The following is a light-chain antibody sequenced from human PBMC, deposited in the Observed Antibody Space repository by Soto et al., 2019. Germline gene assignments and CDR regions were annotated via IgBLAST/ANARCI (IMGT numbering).Light chain of an antibody. Sequence: TQSPSVSAAPVQMAAACCAGSRGNIGGNSVYLYHQLQATAPTLLNYDDAKRPSAIPDRFSGSKSGTSATLGITGFQTGDEADYNCGTWDSSLSADVFGTGTKFSVL. CDR3: GTWDSSLSADV. V-gene: IGLV1-51*01. CDR1: RGNIGGNS. J-gene: IGLJ1*01. CDR2: DDA.